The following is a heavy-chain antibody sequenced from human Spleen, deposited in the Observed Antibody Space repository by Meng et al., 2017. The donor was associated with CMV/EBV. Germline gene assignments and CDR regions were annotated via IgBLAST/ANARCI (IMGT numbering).Heavy chain of an antibody. CDR2: IYTSGSN. Sequence: VQLQESGPGLLKPSETLSLTCAVLGGSISSYYWGWIRQPAGKGLEWIGRIYTSGSNNYNPSLKSRVTMSVDTSKNQFSLKLSSVTAADTAVYYCAREEGVPAAPFDYWGQGTLVTVSS. J-gene: IGHJ4*02. CDR1: GGSISSYY. D-gene: IGHD2-2*01. CDR3: AREEGVPAAPFDY. V-gene: IGHV4-4*07.